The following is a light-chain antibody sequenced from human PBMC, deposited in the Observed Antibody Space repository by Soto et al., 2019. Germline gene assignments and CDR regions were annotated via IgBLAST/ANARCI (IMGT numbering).Light chain of an antibody. CDR2: EVS. Sequence: QSVLTQPASVSGSPGQSITISCTGTSSDVGFYNYVSWYQQHPGKAPKLIISEVSDRPSGVSDRFSGSKSDNTASLTISGLQTDDEADYYCSSYTSANTLVFGGGTQLTVL. CDR1: SSDVGFYNY. J-gene: IGLJ2*01. V-gene: IGLV2-14*01. CDR3: SSYTSANTLV.